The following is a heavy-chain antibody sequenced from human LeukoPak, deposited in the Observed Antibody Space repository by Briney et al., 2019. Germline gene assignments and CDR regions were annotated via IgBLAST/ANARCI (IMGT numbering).Heavy chain of an antibody. Sequence: GGSLRLSCAASGFTFSNYTMNWVRQAPGKGLEWVSYISGGSTTIYYADSVKARFTISRDSAKNSLYLQMNSLRDDDTAVYYCARDQGTGYYFDYWGQGTLVTVSS. D-gene: IGHD3-10*01. CDR1: GFTFSNYT. CDR3: ARDQGTGYYFDY. J-gene: IGHJ4*02. CDR2: ISGGSTTI. V-gene: IGHV3-48*02.